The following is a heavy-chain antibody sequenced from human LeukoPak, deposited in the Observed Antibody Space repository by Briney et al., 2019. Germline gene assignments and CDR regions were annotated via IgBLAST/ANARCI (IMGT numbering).Heavy chain of an antibody. CDR2: ISYDGSNK. J-gene: IGHJ4*02. CDR3: ARGITSGPRRYDVRNFDY. CDR1: GFTFSSYA. Sequence: PGGSLRLSCAASGFTFSSYAMHWVRQAPGKGLEWVAVISYDGSNKYYADSVKGRFTISRDNSKNTLHLQMNSLRAEDTAVYYCARGITSGPRRYDVRNFDYWGQGTPVTVSS. D-gene: IGHD5-12*01. V-gene: IGHV3-30*04.